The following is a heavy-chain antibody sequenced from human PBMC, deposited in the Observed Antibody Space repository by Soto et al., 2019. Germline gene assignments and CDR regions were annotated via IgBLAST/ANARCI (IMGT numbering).Heavy chain of an antibody. J-gene: IGHJ3*02. CDR3: ARVPWQWLRGYPFDI. Sequence: SETLSLTCTVSGGSINSYYWSWIRQPPGKGLEWIGYIYYSGSTNYNPSLKSRATISVDTSKNQFTLKLSSVTAADTAVYYCARVPWQWLRGYPFDIWGQGTMVTVSS. CDR1: GGSINSYY. CDR2: IYYSGST. D-gene: IGHD6-19*01. V-gene: IGHV4-59*01.